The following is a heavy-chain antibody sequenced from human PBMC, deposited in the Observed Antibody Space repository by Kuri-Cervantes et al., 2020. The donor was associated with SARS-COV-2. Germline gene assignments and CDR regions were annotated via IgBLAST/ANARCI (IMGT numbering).Heavy chain of an antibody. J-gene: IGHJ4*02. CDR3: ARAWGY. Sequence: SFTSYWIGWVRQSPGKGLEWLGSIYESGDTYYSSSLKSRLSLSVDTSKNQFSLKLPSVTAADTAIYYCARAWGYWGQGTLVTVSS. D-gene: IGHD3-16*01. CDR1: SFTSYW. CDR2: IYESGDT. V-gene: IGHV4-39*01.